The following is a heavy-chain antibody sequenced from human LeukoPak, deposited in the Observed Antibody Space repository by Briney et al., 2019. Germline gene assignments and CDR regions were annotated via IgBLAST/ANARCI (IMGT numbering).Heavy chain of an antibody. J-gene: IGHJ4*02. CDR3: AKRDYSSGWYAPDY. CDR2: ISGSGGST. Sequence: GGSLRLSCAASGFTFSSYAMSWVRQAPGKGLEWVSAISGSGGSTYYADSVKGRFTISRDNSKNTLYLQMNNLRAEDTAVYYCAKRDYSSGWYAPDYWGQGTLVTVSS. CDR1: GFTFSSYA. V-gene: IGHV3-23*01. D-gene: IGHD6-19*01.